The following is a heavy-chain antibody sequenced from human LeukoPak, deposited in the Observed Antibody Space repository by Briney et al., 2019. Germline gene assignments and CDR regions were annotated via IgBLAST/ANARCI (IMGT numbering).Heavy chain of an antibody. Sequence: SETLSLTCTVSGDSITNGGCYWSWIRQHPGKGLEWIGYIYYSGSTYYNPSLESRVTTSVDTSKTQFSLKLSSVTAADTAVYYCAREKTAYYYDSSGYSEGAFDIWGQGTMVTVSS. J-gene: IGHJ3*02. CDR3: AREKTAYYYDSSGYSEGAFDI. V-gene: IGHV4-31*03. CDR2: IYYSGST. D-gene: IGHD3-22*01. CDR1: GDSITNGGCY.